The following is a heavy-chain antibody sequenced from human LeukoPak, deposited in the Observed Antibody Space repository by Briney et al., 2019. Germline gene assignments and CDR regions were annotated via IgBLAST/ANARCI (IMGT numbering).Heavy chain of an antibody. J-gene: IGHJ6*03. CDR2: IKQDGSEK. D-gene: IGHD2-2*01. Sequence: GGSLRLSCAASGSTFSSYWMSWVRQAPGKGLEWVANIKQDGSEKYYVDSVKGRFTISRDNAKNSLYLQMNSLRAEDTAVYYCARTPILPAAIYYYYYYMDVWGKGTTVTISS. CDR1: GSTFSSYW. CDR3: ARTPILPAAIYYYYYYMDV. V-gene: IGHV3-7*01.